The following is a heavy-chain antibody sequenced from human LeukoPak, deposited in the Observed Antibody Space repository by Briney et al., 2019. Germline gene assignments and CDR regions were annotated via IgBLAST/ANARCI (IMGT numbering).Heavy chain of an antibody. V-gene: IGHV4-39*07. Sequence: PSETLSLTCTVSGGSISSSSYYWGWIRQPPGKGLEWIGSIYYSGSTYYNPSLKSRVTISVDTSKNQFSLKLSSVTAADTAVYYCARGDSSSSGAWAFDIWGQGTMVTVSS. CDR1: GGSISSSSYY. CDR2: IYYSGST. D-gene: IGHD6-6*01. J-gene: IGHJ3*02. CDR3: ARGDSSSSGAWAFDI.